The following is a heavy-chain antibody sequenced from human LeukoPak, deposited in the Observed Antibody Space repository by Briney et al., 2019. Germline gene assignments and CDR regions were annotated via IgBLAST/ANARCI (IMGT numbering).Heavy chain of an antibody. D-gene: IGHD6-13*01. V-gene: IGHV3-7*01. CDR3: ARSYSSSWYFYRPYYFDY. CDR2: IEQDGSEK. J-gene: IGHJ4*02. CDR1: GFTFSSYW. Sequence: GGSLRLSCAASGFTFSSYWMSWVRQAPGKGLEWVANIEQDGSEKYYVDSVKGRFTISRDNAKNSLYLQMNSLRAEDTAVYYCARSYSSSWYFYRPYYFDYWGQGTLVTVSS.